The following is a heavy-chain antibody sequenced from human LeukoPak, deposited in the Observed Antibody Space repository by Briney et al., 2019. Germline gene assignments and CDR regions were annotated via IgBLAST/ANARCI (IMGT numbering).Heavy chain of an antibody. CDR3: ARPGSYTAMIKGWGAFDY. CDR1: GFTFSSYA. J-gene: IGHJ4*02. D-gene: IGHD5-18*01. Sequence: PGGSLRLSCAASGFTFSSYAMSWVRQAPGKGLEWVALIWYDGSNKYYADSVKGRFTISRDNSKNTLYLQMNGLRAEDTAVYYCARPGSYTAMIKGWGAFDYWGQGTLVTVSS. V-gene: IGHV3-33*08. CDR2: IWYDGSNK.